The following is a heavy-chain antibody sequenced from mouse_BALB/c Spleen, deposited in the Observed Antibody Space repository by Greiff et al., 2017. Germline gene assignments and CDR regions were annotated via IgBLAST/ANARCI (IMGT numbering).Heavy chain of an antibody. J-gene: IGHJ4*01. CDR2: IDPANGNT. V-gene: IGHV14-3*02. CDR3: ARGPLYYAMDY. CDR1: GFNIKDTY. Sequence: VQLQQSGAELVKPGASVKLSCTASGFNIKDTYMYWVKQRPEQGLEWIGRIDPANGNTKYDPKFQGKATITADTSSNTAYLQLSSLTSEDTAVYYCARGPLYYAMDYWGQGTSVTVSA.